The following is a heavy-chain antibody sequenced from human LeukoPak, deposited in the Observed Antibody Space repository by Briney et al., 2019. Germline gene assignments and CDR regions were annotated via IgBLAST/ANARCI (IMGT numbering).Heavy chain of an antibody. CDR3: ARETGIAVAAHLNY. CDR2: ISAYNGNT. D-gene: IGHD6-19*01. CDR1: GYTFTSYG. J-gene: IGHJ4*02. Sequence: ASVKVSCKASGYTFTSYGISWVRQAPGQGLEWMGWISAYNGNTNYAQKLQGRVTMTTDTSTSTAYMELRRLRSDDTAVYYCARETGIAVAAHLNYWGQGTLVTVSS. V-gene: IGHV1-18*01.